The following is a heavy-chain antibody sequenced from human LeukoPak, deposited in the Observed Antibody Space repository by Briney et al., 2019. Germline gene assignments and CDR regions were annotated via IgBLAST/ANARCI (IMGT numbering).Heavy chain of an antibody. J-gene: IGHJ6*02. D-gene: IGHD4/OR15-4a*01. CDR1: GGSISSTGYY. CDR3: ARHAHGPKDSYYAMDV. V-gene: IGHV4-39*01. CDR2: IFHSGST. Sequence: PSETLSLTCSLSGGSISSTGYYWAWIRQPPGKGLEWIGNIFHSGSTYYDPSLKTYNPSLNSRVTISVDTSRNQISLKLSSVTAEDTAVYYCARHAHGPKDSYYAMDVWGQGTTVTVSS.